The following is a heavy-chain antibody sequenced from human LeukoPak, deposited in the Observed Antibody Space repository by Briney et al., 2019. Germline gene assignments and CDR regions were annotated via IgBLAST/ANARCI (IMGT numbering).Heavy chain of an antibody. CDR2: ITDSGRT. CDR1: YY. Sequence: YYWHWIRQPPGKGLEWIGEITDSGRTNHNPSLKSRVTISVDTSKNQFSLKLSSVTAADTAVYYCARCGRFGESYLDYWGRGTLVTVSS. D-gene: IGHD3-10*01. CDR3: ARCGRFGESYLDY. V-gene: IGHV4-34*01. J-gene: IGHJ4*02.